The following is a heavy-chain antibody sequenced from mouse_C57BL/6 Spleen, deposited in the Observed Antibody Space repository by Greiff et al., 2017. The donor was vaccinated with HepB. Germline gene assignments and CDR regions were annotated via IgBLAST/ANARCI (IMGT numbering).Heavy chain of an antibody. CDR2: ISDGGSYT. CDR1: GFTFSSYA. J-gene: IGHJ4*01. CDR3: ARGFRLAYYAMDY. Sequence: EVQLQESGGGLVKPGGSLKLSCAASGFTFSSYAMSWVRQTPEKRLEWVATISDGGSYTYYPDNVKGPSTISRDKAKNNLYLQMSHLKSEDTAMYYCARGFRLAYYAMDYWGQGTSVTVSS. V-gene: IGHV5-4*01.